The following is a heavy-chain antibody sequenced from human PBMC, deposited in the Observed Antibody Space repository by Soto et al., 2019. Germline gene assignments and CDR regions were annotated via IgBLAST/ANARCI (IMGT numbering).Heavy chain of an antibody. CDR2: ISGSGGST. V-gene: IGHV3-23*01. Sequence: GGSLRLSCAASGFTFSSYAMSWVRQAPGKGLEWVSAISGSGGSTYYADSVKGRFTISKDNSKNTLYLQMNSLRAEDTAVYYCAKHGGDSYSFDYWGQVPLGTVSS. CDR1: GFTFSSYA. CDR3: AKHGGDSYSFDY. D-gene: IGHD2-21*02. J-gene: IGHJ4*02.